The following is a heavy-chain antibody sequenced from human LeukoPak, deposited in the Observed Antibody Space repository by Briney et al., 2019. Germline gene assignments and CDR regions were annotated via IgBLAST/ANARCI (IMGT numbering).Heavy chain of an antibody. CDR1: GFTFSSYS. CDR3: VRDSSFDY. Sequence: PGGSLRLSCAASGFTFSSYSMSWARQAPGKGLEWVSYIRSSSSTIYYADSVKGRFTISRDNAKDSLYLQMNSLRDEDTAVYYCVRDSSFDYWGQGTLVTVSS. V-gene: IGHV3-48*02. J-gene: IGHJ4*02. CDR2: IRSSSSTI.